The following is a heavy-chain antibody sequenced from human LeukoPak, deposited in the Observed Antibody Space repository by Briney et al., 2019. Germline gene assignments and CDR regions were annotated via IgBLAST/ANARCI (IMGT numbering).Heavy chain of an antibody. V-gene: IGHV3-23*01. D-gene: IGHD4-17*01. J-gene: IGHJ4*02. CDR2: ISGSGGST. Sequence: GGSLRLSCAASGFTFSSYAMSWVRQAPGKGLEWLSAISGSGGSTYYADSVKGRFTISRDNSKNTLYLQMNSLRAEDTAVYYCAKATTVTPRSNFDYWGQGTLVTVSS. CDR1: GFTFSSYA. CDR3: AKATTVTPRSNFDY.